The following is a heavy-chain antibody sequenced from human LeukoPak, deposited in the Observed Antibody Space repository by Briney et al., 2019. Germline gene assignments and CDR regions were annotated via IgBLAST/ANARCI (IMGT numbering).Heavy chain of an antibody. J-gene: IGHJ6*03. CDR1: GFTFSSYH. CDR3: AKNEASGYGLGVGYYFYMDV. Sequence: PGGSLRLSCAASGFTFSSYHMTWVRQAPGKGLEWVATISGVGSTTFYADSVRGRLTISRDNSKNILYLQMNSLRAEDTAVYYCAKNEASGYGLGVGYYFYMDVWGKGTTVTVS. V-gene: IGHV3-23*01. D-gene: IGHD6-25*01. CDR2: ISGVGSTT.